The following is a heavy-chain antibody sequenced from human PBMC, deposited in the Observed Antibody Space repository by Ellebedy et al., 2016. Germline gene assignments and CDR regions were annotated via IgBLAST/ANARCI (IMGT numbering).Heavy chain of an antibody. V-gene: IGHV1-18*01. CDR3: ARVGPWYNYMDV. CDR1: GYTFTSYG. CDR2: ISAYNGNT. D-gene: IGHD1-14*01. Sequence: ASVKVSXXASGYTFTSYGISWVRQAPGQGLEWMGWISAYNGNTNYAQKLQGRVTMTTDTSTSTAYMELRSLRSEDTAVYYCARVGPWYNYMDVWGKGTTVTVSS. J-gene: IGHJ6*03.